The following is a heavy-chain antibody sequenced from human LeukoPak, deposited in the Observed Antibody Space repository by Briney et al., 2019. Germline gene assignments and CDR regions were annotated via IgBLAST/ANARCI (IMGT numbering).Heavy chain of an antibody. CDR2: IYTSGST. CDR3: ARDGALRYGSGWYDY. V-gene: IGHV4-61*02. Sequence: KSSQTLSLTCTVSGGSISSGSYYWSWIRQPAGKGLEWIGRIYTSGSTNYNPSLKSRVTISVDTSKNQFSLKLSSVTAADTAVYYCARDGALRYGSGWYDYWGQGTLVTVSS. J-gene: IGHJ4*02. D-gene: IGHD6-19*01. CDR1: GGSISSGSYY.